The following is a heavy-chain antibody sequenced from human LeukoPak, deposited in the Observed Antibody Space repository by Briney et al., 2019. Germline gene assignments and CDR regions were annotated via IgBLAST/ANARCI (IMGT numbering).Heavy chain of an antibody. V-gene: IGHV3-23*01. Sequence: GGSLRLSCAASGFTFSSYAMSWVRQAPGKGLEWVSGISGSGVNTYYADSVKGRFTISRDNSKNTLYLQMNSLRAEDTAVYYCAKDILKLAATGGFDYWGQGTLVTVSS. J-gene: IGHJ4*02. D-gene: IGHD2-15*01. CDR1: GFTFSSYA. CDR3: AKDILKLAATGGFDY. CDR2: ISGSGVNT.